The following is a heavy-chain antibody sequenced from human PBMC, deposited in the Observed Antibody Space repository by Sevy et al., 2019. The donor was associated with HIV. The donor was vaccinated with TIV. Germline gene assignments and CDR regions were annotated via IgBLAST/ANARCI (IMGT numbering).Heavy chain of an antibody. CDR1: GGCITSLY. CDR2: IYYNGHI. D-gene: IGHD1-26*01. CDR3: AGENAWGRGYS. V-gene: IGHV4-59*08. J-gene: IGHJ5*01. Sequence: SETLSLTCTVSGGCITSLYWNWIRQPPGKGLEWIANIYYNGHINYNPSLKSRVTLSLDTSKNQFSLRLSSVTAADTAMYYCAGENAWGRGYSRGQGALVTVSS.